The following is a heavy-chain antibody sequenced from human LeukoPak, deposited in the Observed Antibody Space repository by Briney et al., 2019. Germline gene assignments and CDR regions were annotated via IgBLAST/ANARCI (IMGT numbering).Heavy chain of an antibody. V-gene: IGHV4-30-2*01. CDR2: IYHSGST. Sequence: KSSETLSLTCTVSGGSISSGGYYWSWIRQPPGKGLEWIGYIYHSGSTYYNPSLKSRVTISVDRSKNQFSLKLSSVTAADTAVYYCARGLGVPAAFFDYWGQGTLVTVSS. D-gene: IGHD2-2*01. J-gene: IGHJ4*02. CDR1: GGSISSGGYY. CDR3: ARGLGVPAAFFDY.